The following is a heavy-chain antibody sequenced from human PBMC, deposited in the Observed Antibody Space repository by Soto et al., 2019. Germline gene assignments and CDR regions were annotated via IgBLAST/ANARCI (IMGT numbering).Heavy chain of an antibody. Sequence: QVQLVESGGGVVQPGRSLRLSCAASGFTFSSYGMHWVRQAPGKGLEWVAVISFDARNKYFADSVKGRFTISRDNSKNTLSLQMNSLRAEDTAVYYCTKEPDYGASSYFDSWGQGSLVTVSS. J-gene: IGHJ4*02. CDR1: GFTFSSYG. CDR3: TKEPDYGASSYFDS. D-gene: IGHD4-17*01. V-gene: IGHV3-30*18. CDR2: ISFDARNK.